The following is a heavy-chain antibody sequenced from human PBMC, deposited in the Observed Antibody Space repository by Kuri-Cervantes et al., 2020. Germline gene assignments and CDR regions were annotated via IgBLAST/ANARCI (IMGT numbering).Heavy chain of an antibody. CDR3: ARDGRSGGSYINWFDP. Sequence: ASVKVSCKSSGYTFTGYYMQWVRQAPGQGLEWMGWINPDSGGANYAQKFQGRVTMTRDTSISTAYMELSRLRSDDTAVYYCARDGRSGGSYINWFDPWGQGTLVTVSS. CDR1: GYTFTGYY. J-gene: IGHJ5*02. CDR2: INPDSGGA. V-gene: IGHV1-2*02. D-gene: IGHD2-15*01.